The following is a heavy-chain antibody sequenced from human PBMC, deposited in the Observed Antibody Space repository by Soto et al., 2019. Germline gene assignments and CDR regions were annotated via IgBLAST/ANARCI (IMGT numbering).Heavy chain of an antibody. J-gene: IGHJ4*02. CDR2: IFSSEHF. V-gene: IGHV4-59*08. CDR1: ASFGTYY. CDR3: ARHRPHEDGSKKGFDH. D-gene: IGHD2-15*01. Sequence: SETLSLTCVGASFGTYYWSWIRQPPGKGLEWVGYIFSSEHFKYNPSLKSRLTISVDTSKNQFSLRLTSVTAADTVLYYCARHRPHEDGSKKGFDHWGQGTLVTVS.